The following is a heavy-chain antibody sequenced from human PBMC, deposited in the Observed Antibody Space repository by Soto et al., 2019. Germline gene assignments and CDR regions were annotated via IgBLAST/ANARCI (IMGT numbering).Heavy chain of an antibody. CDR1: GFTFSNAW. D-gene: IGHD2-15*01. V-gene: IGHV3-15*07. CDR2: IKSKTDGGTT. Sequence: EVQLVESGGGLVKPGGSLRLSCAASGFTFSNAWMNWVRQAPGKGLEWVGRIKSKTDGGTTDYAAPVKGRFTISRDDSKNTLYLLMNSLKTEDTAVYYCSVVVAATLTYYWGQGTLVTVSS. CDR3: SVVVAATLTYY. J-gene: IGHJ4*02.